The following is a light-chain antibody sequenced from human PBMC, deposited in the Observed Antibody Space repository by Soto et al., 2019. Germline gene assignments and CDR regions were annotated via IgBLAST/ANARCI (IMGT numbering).Light chain of an antibody. CDR3: QQRSNWPPT. CDR1: QSVSSY. J-gene: IGKJ4*01. Sequence: EIVLTQSPATLSLSPGERATLSCRASQSVSSYLAWYQQKPGQDPRLLIYDASNRATGIPARFSGSGSGTDITRPISSLEPEDFAVYYCQQRSNWPPTFGGGTKVEIK. CDR2: DAS. V-gene: IGKV3-11*01.